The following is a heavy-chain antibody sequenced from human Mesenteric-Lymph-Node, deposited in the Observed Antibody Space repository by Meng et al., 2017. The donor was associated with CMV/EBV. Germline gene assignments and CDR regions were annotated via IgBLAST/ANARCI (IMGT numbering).Heavy chain of an antibody. CDR1: GFTFSDYW. J-gene: IGHJ4*02. CDR3: VRDHYGVDY. Sequence: GESLKISCTASGFTFSDYWMHWVRQSPEKGLEWVSRINTDGTTTTYADSVKGRFTISRDNAKNTLYLQMNNLRPDDTAVYYCVRDHYGVDYWGQGTLVTVSS. V-gene: IGHV3-74*01. D-gene: IGHD4-17*01. CDR2: INTDGTTT.